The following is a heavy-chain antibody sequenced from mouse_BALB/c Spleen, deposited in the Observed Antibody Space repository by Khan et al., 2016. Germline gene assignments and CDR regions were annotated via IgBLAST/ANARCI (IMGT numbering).Heavy chain of an antibody. D-gene: IGHD1-1*01. CDR3: VTLRRFYAMDY. CDR1: GYSITSGYY. J-gene: IGHJ4*01. Sequence: EVKLEVSGPGLVKPSQSLSLTCSVTGYSITSGYYWNWIRQFPGNKLEWMGYISYDGSNNYNPSLKNRISITRDTSKNQFFLKLNSVTSEDTSTYSCVTLRRFYAMDYWGQGTSVTVSS. V-gene: IGHV3-6*02. CDR2: ISYDGSN.